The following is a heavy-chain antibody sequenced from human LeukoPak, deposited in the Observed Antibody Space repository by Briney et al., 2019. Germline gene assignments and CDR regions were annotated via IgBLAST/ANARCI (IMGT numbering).Heavy chain of an antibody. CDR3: ARNRIAVAGRGLYLDY. V-gene: IGHV4-38-2*01. D-gene: IGHD6-13*01. Sequence: SETLSLTCAVSGYSISSGYYWGYIRQSPGKGLEWIGSIYHSGNTYYNPSLKSRVTISVDTSKNQFSLKLSSVTAADTAVYYCARNRIAVAGRGLYLDYWGQGTLVTVSS. CDR2: IYHSGNT. J-gene: IGHJ4*02. CDR1: GYSISSGYY.